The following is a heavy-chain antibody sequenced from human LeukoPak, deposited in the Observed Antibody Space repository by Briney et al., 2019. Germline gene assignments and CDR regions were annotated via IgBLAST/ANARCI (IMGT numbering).Heavy chain of an antibody. D-gene: IGHD6-19*01. Sequence: GGSLRLSCTVSGFTFSSFTMNWVRQGPGKGLEWVASISNSGDYISYADSLKGRFTTSRDNAKNSLFLQMSSLRAEDTAVYYCAREMYAGWYFAFDIWGQGTMVTVSS. CDR2: ISNSGDYI. CDR1: GFTFSSFT. V-gene: IGHV3-21*01. J-gene: IGHJ3*02. CDR3: AREMYAGWYFAFDI.